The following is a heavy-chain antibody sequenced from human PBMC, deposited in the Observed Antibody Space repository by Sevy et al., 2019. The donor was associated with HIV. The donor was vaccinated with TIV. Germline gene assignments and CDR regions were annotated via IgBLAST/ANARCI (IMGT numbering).Heavy chain of an antibody. V-gene: IGHV3-23*01. CDR1: EFTFISYA. J-gene: IGHJ4*02. CDR2: ITSSGGTT. Sequence: GGSLRLSCAASEFTFISYAMSWVRQAPGKGLEWVSAITSSGGTTYYADSVRGRFTISRDNSNNTLYLQMTSLGAEDTAVYYCAKGSLEWLSALDYWGQGTLVTVSS. D-gene: IGHD3-3*01. CDR3: AKGSLEWLSALDY.